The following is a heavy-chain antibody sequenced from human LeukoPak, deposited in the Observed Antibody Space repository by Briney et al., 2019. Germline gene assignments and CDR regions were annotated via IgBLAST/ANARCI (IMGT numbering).Heavy chain of an antibody. Sequence: SETLSLTCTVSGGSISSSSYYWGWIRKPPGKGLEWIGSIYYSGSTYYNPSLKSRVTISVDTSKNQFSLKLSSVTAADTAVYYCARRIAVAGTGSFDPWGQGTLVTVSS. V-gene: IGHV4-39*01. D-gene: IGHD6-19*01. CDR1: GGSISSSSYY. J-gene: IGHJ5*02. CDR2: IYYSGST. CDR3: ARRIAVAGTGSFDP.